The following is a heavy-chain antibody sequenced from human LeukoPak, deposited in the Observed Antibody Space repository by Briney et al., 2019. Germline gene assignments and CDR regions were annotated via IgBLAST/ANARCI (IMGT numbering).Heavy chain of an antibody. CDR1: GVSISSHY. Sequence: SESLSLTCTVSGVSISSHYWSWICQPPGKRLERMGHMFDSESTKDNPSLKSRITLSADTSKNQFSLRLSSVAAADTAVYYCATIKRGSIYGYFDFWGQGILVTVSS. V-gene: IGHV4-59*11. D-gene: IGHD5-18*01. J-gene: IGHJ4*02. CDR2: MFDSEST. CDR3: ATIKRGSIYGYFDF.